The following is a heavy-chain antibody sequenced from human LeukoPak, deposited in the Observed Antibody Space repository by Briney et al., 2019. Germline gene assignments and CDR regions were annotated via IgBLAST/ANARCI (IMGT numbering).Heavy chain of an antibody. CDR1: GYTFTSYY. CDR3: ARDSPRVYYGSGSYYNALGY. V-gene: IGHV1-46*01. Sequence: ASVKLSCKASGYTFTSYYMHWVRQAPGQGLEWLGIINPSGGSTSYAQKFQGRVTMTRDTSTSTVYMELSSLRSEDTTVYYCARDSPRVYYGSGSYYNALGYWGQGTLVTVSS. CDR2: INPSGGST. J-gene: IGHJ4*02. D-gene: IGHD3-10*01.